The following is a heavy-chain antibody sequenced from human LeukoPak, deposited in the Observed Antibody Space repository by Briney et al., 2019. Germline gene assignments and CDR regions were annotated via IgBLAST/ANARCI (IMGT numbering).Heavy chain of an antibody. Sequence: SETLSLTCTVSGGSISSSNWWSWVRQPPGKGLEWIGEIYHSGSTNYNPSLKSRVTISVDTSKNQFSLKLSSVTAADTAVYYCARVRGFGEIPGILDALDIWGQGTMVTVSS. D-gene: IGHD3-10*01. CDR2: IYHSGST. CDR3: ARVRGFGEIPGILDALDI. CDR1: GGSISSSNW. J-gene: IGHJ3*02. V-gene: IGHV4-4*02.